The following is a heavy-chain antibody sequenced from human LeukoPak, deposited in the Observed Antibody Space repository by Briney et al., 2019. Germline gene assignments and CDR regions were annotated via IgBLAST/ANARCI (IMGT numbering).Heavy chain of an antibody. D-gene: IGHD5-18*01. CDR3: AKPVSAYSYGAFDI. CDR2: IYSGGST. Sequence: GGSLRLSCAASGFTVSSNYMSWVRQAPGKGLEWVSVIYSGGSTYYADSVKGRFTISRDNSKNTLYLQMNSLRAEDTAVYYCAKPVSAYSYGAFDIWGQGTMVTVSS. J-gene: IGHJ3*02. V-gene: IGHV3-53*01. CDR1: GFTVSSNY.